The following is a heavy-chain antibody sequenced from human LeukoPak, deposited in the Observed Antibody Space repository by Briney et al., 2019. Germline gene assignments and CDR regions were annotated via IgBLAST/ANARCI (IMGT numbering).Heavy chain of an antibody. D-gene: IGHD6-6*01. V-gene: IGHV1-18*01. CDR2: ISAYNGNT. CDR3: ARDRSSSSLDAFDI. CDR1: GYTFTSYG. J-gene: IGHJ3*02. Sequence: ASVKVSCKASGYTFTSYGISWVRQAPGQELEWMGWISAYNGNTNYAQKLQGRVTMTTDTSTSTAYMELRSLRSDDTAVYYCARDRSSSSLDAFDIWGQGTMVTVSS.